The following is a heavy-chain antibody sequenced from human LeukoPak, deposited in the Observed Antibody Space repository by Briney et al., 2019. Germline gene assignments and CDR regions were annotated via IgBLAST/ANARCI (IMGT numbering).Heavy chain of an antibody. Sequence: PGGSLRLSCAASGFTFSDYYMSWIRQAPGKGLEWVSYISSSGSTIYYADSVKGRFTISRDNAKSSLYLQMNSLRAEDTAVYYCASWGGSTRPPFDRFDPWGQGTLVPVSS. CDR3: ASWGGSTRPPFDRFDP. V-gene: IGHV3-11*04. CDR1: GFTFSDYY. J-gene: IGHJ5*02. D-gene: IGHD2-2*01. CDR2: ISSSGSTI.